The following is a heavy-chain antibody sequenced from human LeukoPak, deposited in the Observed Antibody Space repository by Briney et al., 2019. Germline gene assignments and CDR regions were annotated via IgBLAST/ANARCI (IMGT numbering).Heavy chain of an antibody. V-gene: IGHV3-33*01. Sequence: GGSLRLSCAASGFTFSTYGMHWVRQAPGKGLEWVAIIWYDGSDKYYADSVKGRFTISRDNSKNTMYLQMNSLRAEDTAVYYCARIGCTGGNCRPYYFYGMDVWGQGTTVAVSS. CDR1: GFTFSTYG. J-gene: IGHJ6*02. D-gene: IGHD2-8*02. CDR3: ARIGCTGGNCRPYYFYGMDV. CDR2: IWYDGSDK.